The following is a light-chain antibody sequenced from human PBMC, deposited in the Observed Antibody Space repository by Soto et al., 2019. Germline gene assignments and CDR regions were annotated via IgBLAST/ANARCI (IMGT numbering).Light chain of an antibody. Sequence: QSVLTQPASVSGSPGQSITISCTGTSSDVGGYNYVSWYQHHPGKAPKLMIYDVSNRPSGVSNRFSGSKSGNTASLTISGLQAEDEADYYCSSYTDSSTLVFGTGTKLTV. CDR2: DVS. J-gene: IGLJ1*01. CDR3: SSYTDSSTLV. V-gene: IGLV2-14*03. CDR1: SSDVGGYNY.